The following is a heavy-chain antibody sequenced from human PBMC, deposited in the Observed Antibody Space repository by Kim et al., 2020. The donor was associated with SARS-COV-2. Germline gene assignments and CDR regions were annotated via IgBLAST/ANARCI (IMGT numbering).Heavy chain of an antibody. CDR1: GFTVSSNY. J-gene: IGHJ4*02. V-gene: IGHV3-66*02. CDR3: ARGEQLWMGLGYFDY. CDR2: IYSGGST. Sequence: GGSLRLSCAASGFTVSSNYMSWVRQAPGKGLEWVSVIYSGGSTYYADSVKGRFTISRDNSKNTLYLQMNSLRAEDTAVYYCARGEQLWMGLGYFDYWGQGTLVTVSS. D-gene: IGHD5-18*01.